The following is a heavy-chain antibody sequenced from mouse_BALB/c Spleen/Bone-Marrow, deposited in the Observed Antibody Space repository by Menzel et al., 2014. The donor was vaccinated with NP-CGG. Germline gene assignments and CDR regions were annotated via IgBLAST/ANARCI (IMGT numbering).Heavy chain of an antibody. J-gene: IGHJ1*01. CDR2: IYPYNGGT. CDR3: ARGYSWYFDV. CDR1: GYKFNDYN. Sequence: VQLQQSGPELVKPGASVKISCKASGYKFNDYNMHWVKQSHGKNLEWIGYIYPYNGGTGYNQKFKSKATLTVDNSSSTAYMELRSLTSEDSAVYYCARGYSWYFDVWGAGTTVTVSS. V-gene: IGHV1S29*02. D-gene: IGHD2-3*01.